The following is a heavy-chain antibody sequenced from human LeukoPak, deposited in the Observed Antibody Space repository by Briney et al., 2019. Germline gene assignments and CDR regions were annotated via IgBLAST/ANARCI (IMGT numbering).Heavy chain of an antibody. CDR1: GGSISSSSYY. D-gene: IGHD1-7*01. J-gene: IGHJ6*03. CDR3: GGLELRGNYYYYYMDV. CDR2: IYYSGST. V-gene: IGHV4-39*07. Sequence: KPSETLSLTCTVSGGSISSSSYYWGWIRQPPGKGLEWIGSIYYSGSTYYNPSLKSRVTISVDTSKNQFSLKLSSVTAADTAVYYCGGLELRGNYYYYYMDVWGKGTTVTVSS.